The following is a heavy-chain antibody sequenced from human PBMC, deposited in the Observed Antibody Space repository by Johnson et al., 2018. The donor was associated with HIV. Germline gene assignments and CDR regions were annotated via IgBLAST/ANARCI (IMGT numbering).Heavy chain of an antibody. J-gene: IGHJ3*02. V-gene: IGHV3-30-3*01. CDR3: AKVGIAAAEGAFDI. Sequence: QVQLVESGGGLVQPGGSLRLSCAASGFTFSSYAMHWVRQAPGKGLEWVAVISYDGSNKYYADSVKGRFTISRDNSKNTLYLQMNSLRAEDTAVYYCAKVGIAAAEGAFDIWGQGTMVTVSS. CDR2: ISYDGSNK. CDR1: GFTFSSYA. D-gene: IGHD6-13*01.